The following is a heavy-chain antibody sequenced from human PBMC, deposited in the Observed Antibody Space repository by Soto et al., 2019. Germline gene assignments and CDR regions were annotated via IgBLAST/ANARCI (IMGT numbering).Heavy chain of an antibody. D-gene: IGHD3-3*01. CDR2: ISAYNGNT. Sequence: QVQLVQSGAEVKKPGASVKVSCKASGYTFTSYGISWVRQAPGQGLDWMGWISAYNGNTNYAQKLQGRVTMTTDTSTSTAYMELRSLRSDDTAVYYCARTHLEWLFLYYYYYGMDVWGQGTTVTVSS. CDR3: ARTHLEWLFLYYYYYGMDV. V-gene: IGHV1-18*04. J-gene: IGHJ6*02. CDR1: GYTFTSYG.